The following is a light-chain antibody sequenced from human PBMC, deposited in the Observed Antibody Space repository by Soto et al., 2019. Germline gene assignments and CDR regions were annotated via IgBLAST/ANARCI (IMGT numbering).Light chain of an antibody. CDR2: AAS. Sequence: DIQLTQSPSVLSASVGHRVTITCRASQGINSYLAWYQQKPGKVPKLLIYAASTLHSGVPSRFSGSGSGTEFTLTISSLQPEDFATYYCQQLNSYPRTFGQGTKVEIK. CDR1: QGINSY. J-gene: IGKJ1*01. V-gene: IGKV1-9*01. CDR3: QQLNSYPRT.